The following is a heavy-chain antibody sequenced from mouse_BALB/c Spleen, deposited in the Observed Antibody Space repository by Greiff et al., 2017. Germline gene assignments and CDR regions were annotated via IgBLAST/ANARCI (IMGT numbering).Heavy chain of an antibody. Sequence: EVQGVESGGDLVKPGGSLKLSCAASGFTFSSYGMSWVRQTPDKRLEWVATISSGGSYTYYPDSVKGRFTISRDNAKNTLYLQMSSLKSEDTAVYYSARGDGYPAMDYWGQGTSVTVSS. CDR2: ISSGGSYT. CDR3: ARGDGYPAMDY. CDR1: GFTFSSYG. V-gene: IGHV5-6*01. D-gene: IGHD1-2*01. J-gene: IGHJ4*01.